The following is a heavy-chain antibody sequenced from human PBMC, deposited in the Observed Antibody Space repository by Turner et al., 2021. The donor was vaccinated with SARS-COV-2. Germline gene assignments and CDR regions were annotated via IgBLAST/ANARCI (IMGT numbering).Heavy chain of an antibody. V-gene: IGHV4-39*01. CDR1: GGSISSSSYY. D-gene: IGHD6-19*01. J-gene: IGHJ5*02. Sequence: QLQLQESGQGLVKPSETLSLTCTVSGGSISSSSYYWGWIRQPPGKGLEWIGSIYYSGSTYYNPSLKSRVTISVDTSKNQFSLKLSSVTAADTAVYYCARQGREQWLASNWFDPWGQGTLVTVSS. CDR3: ARQGREQWLASNWFDP. CDR2: IYYSGST.